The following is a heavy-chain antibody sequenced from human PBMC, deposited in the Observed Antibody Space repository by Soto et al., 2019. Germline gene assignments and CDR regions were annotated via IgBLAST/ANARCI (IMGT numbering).Heavy chain of an antibody. D-gene: IGHD3-9*01. CDR1: GYSFTSYW. CDR3: ARTHYDILTGYYPKNEFDY. V-gene: IGHV5-51*01. J-gene: IGHJ4*02. Sequence: ESLKISCKGSGYSFTSYWIGWVRQMPGKGLEWMGIIYPGDSDTRYSPSFQGQVTISADKSISTAYLQWSSLKASDTAMYYCARTHYDILTGYYPKNEFDYWGQGTLVTVSS. CDR2: IYPGDSDT.